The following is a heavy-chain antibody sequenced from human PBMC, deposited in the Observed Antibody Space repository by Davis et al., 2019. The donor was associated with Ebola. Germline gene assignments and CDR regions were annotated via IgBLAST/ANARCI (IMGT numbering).Heavy chain of an antibody. D-gene: IGHD1-20*01. CDR3: ARVGITGTTNAFDI. CDR2: INPNSGGT. J-gene: IGHJ3*02. V-gene: IGHV1-2*04. CDR1: GYTFTSYY. Sequence: ASVKVSCKASGYTFTSYYMHWVRQAPGQGLEWMGWINPNSGGTNYAQKFQGWVTMTRDTSISTAYMELSRLRSDDTAVYYCARVGITGTTNAFDIWGQGTMVTVSS.